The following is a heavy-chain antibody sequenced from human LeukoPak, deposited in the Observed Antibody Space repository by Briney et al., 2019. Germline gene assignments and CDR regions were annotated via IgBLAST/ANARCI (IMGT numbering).Heavy chain of an antibody. CDR1: GYSISSGYY. Sequence: SETLSLTCTVSGYSISSGYYWGWIRQPPGKGLEWIGSTYHSGSTFYNPSLKSRVTISLDTSKNQFSLKLNSVTAADTAVYYCARVVQYYYDSSGYHYFDYWGQGTLVAVSS. D-gene: IGHD3-22*01. CDR2: TYHSGST. CDR3: ARVVQYYYDSSGYHYFDY. J-gene: IGHJ4*02. V-gene: IGHV4-38-2*02.